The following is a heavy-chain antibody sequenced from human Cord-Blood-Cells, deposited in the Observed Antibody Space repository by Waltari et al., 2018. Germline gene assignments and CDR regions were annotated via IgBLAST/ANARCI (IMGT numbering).Heavy chain of an antibody. CDR2: IGTAGDT. J-gene: IGHJ3*02. D-gene: IGHD5-18*01. CDR1: GFTFSSYD. V-gene: IGHV3-13*01. CDR3: ARRSGYSYGDAFDI. Sequence: EVQLVESGGGLVQPGGSLRLSCAAPGFTFSSYDMHWVRPATGKGLEWVSAIGTAGDTYYPGSVKGRFTISRENAKNSLYLQMNSLRAGDTAVYYCARRSGYSYGDAFDIWGQGTMVTVSS.